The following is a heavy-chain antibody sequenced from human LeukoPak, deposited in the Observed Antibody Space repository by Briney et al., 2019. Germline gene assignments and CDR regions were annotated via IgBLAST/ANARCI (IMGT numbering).Heavy chain of an antibody. J-gene: IGHJ6*02. V-gene: IGHV1-2*06. CDR2: INPNSGGT. D-gene: IGHD2-8*01. Sequence: ASVKVSCKASGYTFTGYYMHWVRQAPGQGLEWMGRINPNSGGTNYAQKFQGRVTMTEDTSTDTAYMELSSLRSEDTAVYYCATSVSVLMDHYYYAMDVWGQGTTVTVSS. CDR3: ATSVSVLMDHYYYAMDV. CDR1: GYTFTGYY.